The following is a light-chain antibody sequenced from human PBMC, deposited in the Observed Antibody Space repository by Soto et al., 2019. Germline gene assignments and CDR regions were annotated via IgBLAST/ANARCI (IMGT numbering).Light chain of an antibody. J-gene: IGKJ1*01. CDR1: QTVTSY. V-gene: IGKV1-39*01. CDR3: QQSYRFPKT. Sequence: DVQMTQSPSSLSSSVGESLTLTFRASQTVTSYLNLYQQKPGKAPKLLIYAASTLQSGVPSRFSGSGSGTEFTLTIISLQPEDFATXYCQQSYRFPKTFGRGTKVDIK. CDR2: AAS.